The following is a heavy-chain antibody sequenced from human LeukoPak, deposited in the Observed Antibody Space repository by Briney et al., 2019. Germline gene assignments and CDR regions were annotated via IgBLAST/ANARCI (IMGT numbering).Heavy chain of an antibody. CDR2: ISGSGGST. CDR1: GFTFSSYA. V-gene: IGHV3-23*01. Sequence: GGSLRLSCAASGFTFSSYAMSWVRQAPGKGLEWVSAISGSGGSTYYADSVKGRFTISRDNAKNSLYLQMNSLRAEDTAVYYCARPYSGSCGDAFDIWGQGTMVTVSS. J-gene: IGHJ3*02. CDR3: ARPYSGSCGDAFDI. D-gene: IGHD1-26*01.